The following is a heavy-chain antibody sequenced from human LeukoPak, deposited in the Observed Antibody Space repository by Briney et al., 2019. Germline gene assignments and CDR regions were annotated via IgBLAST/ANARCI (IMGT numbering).Heavy chain of an antibody. Sequence: GGSLRLSCAASGFTFSSYAMSWVCQAPGKGLEWVSSIAGSGRYTYYADSVKGRFTISRDNSKNTLYLQMNSLRAEDTAVYYCARNPYDSSGYKAPYWHFDLWGRGTLVTVSS. CDR1: GFTFSSYA. V-gene: IGHV3-23*01. D-gene: IGHD3-22*01. CDR3: ARNPYDSSGYKAPYWHFDL. CDR2: IAGSGRYT. J-gene: IGHJ2*01.